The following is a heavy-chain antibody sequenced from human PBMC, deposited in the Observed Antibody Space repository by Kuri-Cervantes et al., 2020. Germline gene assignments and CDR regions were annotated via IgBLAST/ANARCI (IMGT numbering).Heavy chain of an antibody. CDR3: ARRLGRGVISPYLDY. CDR2: IYSGGRT. J-gene: IGHJ4*02. D-gene: IGHD3-10*01. CDR1: GLTVSSNY. Sequence: GGSLRLSCAASGLTVSSNYMSWVRQAPGKGLEWVSVIYSGGRTDYADSVKGRFTISRDNSENTLSLQMHSLRAEDTAIYYCARRLGRGVISPYLDYWGQGTPVTVSS. V-gene: IGHV3-66*01.